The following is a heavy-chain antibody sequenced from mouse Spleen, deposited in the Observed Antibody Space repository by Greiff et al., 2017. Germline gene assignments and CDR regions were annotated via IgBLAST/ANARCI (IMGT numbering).Heavy chain of an antibody. J-gene: IGHJ3*01. Sequence: VKVVESGPELVKPGASVKISCKASGYAFSSSWMNWVKQRPGKGLEWIGRIYPGDGDTNYNGKFKGKATLTADKSSSTAYMQLSSLTSEDSAVYFCASMITTGAWFAYWGQGTLVTVSA. CDR2: IYPGDGDT. CDR1: GYAFSSSW. CDR3: ASMITTGAWFAY. V-gene: IGHV1-82*01. D-gene: IGHD2-4*01.